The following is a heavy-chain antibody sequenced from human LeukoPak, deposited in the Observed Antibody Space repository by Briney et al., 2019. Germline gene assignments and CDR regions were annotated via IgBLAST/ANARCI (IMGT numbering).Heavy chain of an antibody. CDR1: GFTFNNYG. J-gene: IGHJ4*02. CDR3: ARDLSMVRGVEDY. Sequence: GGSLRLSCAASGFTFNNYGMNWVRQAPGKGLEWVSSISSSRTYIYYADSVKGRFTISRDNAKNSLYLQMNSLRAEDTAVYYCARDLSMVRGVEDYWGQGTLVTVSS. V-gene: IGHV3-21*01. CDR2: ISSSRTYI. D-gene: IGHD3-10*01.